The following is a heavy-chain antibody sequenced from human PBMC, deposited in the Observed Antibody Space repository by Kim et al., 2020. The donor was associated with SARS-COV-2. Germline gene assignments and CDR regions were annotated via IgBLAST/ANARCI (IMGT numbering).Heavy chain of an antibody. Sequence: GGSLRLSCAASGFTFSNYGMHWVRQAPGKGLEWVAVISYDGNNKYYGDSVKGRFTISRDNSKNMLSLQMNSLRAEDTAVYYCAKDIRTEAAGLHFWGQGTLVTVSS. CDR2: ISYDGNNK. D-gene: IGHD6-13*01. V-gene: IGHV3-30*18. J-gene: IGHJ4*02. CDR3: AKDIRTEAAGLHF. CDR1: GFTFSNYG.